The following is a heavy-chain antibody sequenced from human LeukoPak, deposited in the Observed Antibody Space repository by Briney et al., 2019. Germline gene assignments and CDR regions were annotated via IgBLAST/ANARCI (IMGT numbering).Heavy chain of an antibody. D-gene: IGHD6-6*01. CDR1: GFTFSSYD. Sequence: GGSLRLSCAASGFTFSSYDMHWVRQATGKGLEWVSAIGTAGDTYYPGSVKGRFTISRENAKNSLYLQMNSLRAGDTAVYYCAREYRSSSGRAFDYWGQGTLVTVSS. V-gene: IGHV3-13*01. CDR3: AREYRSSSGRAFDY. CDR2: IGTAGDT. J-gene: IGHJ4*02.